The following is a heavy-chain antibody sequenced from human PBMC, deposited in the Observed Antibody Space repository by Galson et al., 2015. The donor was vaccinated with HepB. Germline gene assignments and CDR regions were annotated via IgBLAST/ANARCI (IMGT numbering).Heavy chain of an antibody. J-gene: IGHJ3*02. CDR3: ARGPSYDFWSGYYTGIWYPDAFDI. CDR1: GYTFTSYD. Sequence: SVKVSCKASGYTFTSYDINWVRQATGQGLEWMGWMNPNSGNTGYAQKFQGRVTMTRNTSISTAYMELSSLRSEDTAVYYCARGPSYDFWSGYYTGIWYPDAFDIWGQGTMVTVSS. V-gene: IGHV1-8*01. CDR2: MNPNSGNT. D-gene: IGHD3-3*01.